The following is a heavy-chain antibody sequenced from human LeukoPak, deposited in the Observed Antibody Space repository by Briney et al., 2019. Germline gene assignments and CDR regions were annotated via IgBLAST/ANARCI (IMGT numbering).Heavy chain of an antibody. CDR2: ISSSGSTI. D-gene: IGHD5-18*01. CDR3: ASGYSYGYGPFDY. V-gene: IGHV3-11*01. CDR1: GFTFSGYW. Sequence: GGSLRLSCAASGFTFSGYWMSWIRQAPGKGLEWVSYISSSGSTIYYADSVKGRFTISRNNAKNSLYLQMNSLRAEDTAVYYCASGYSYGYGPFDYWGQGTLVTVSS. J-gene: IGHJ4*02.